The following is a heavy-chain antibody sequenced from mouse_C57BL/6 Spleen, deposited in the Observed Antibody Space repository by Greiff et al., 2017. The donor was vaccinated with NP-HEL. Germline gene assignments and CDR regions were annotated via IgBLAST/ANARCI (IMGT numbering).Heavy chain of an antibody. Sequence: EVMLVESGGGLVQPGGSLKLSCAASGFTFSDYYMYWVRQTPEKRLEWVAYISNGGGSTYYPDTVKGRFTISRDNAKNTLYLQMSRLKSEDTAMYYCARRYGSSSWYFDVWGTGTTVTGSS. V-gene: IGHV5-12*01. CDR2: ISNGGGST. CDR1: GFTFSDYY. J-gene: IGHJ1*03. CDR3: ARRYGSSSWYFDV. D-gene: IGHD1-1*01.